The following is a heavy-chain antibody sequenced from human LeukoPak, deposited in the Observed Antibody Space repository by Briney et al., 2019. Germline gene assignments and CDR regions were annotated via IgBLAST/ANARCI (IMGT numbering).Heavy chain of an antibody. CDR2: IYSSGST. CDR3: ARGNSGYDYAFDI. V-gene: IGHV4-59*01. Sequence: SETLSLTCAVSGGSISSYHWSWIRQPPGKGLQWIGFIYSSGSTNYNPSLKSRVTISLDTSKNQFSLRVSSVTSADTAVYYCARGNSGYDYAFDIWGQGTMVTVSS. CDR1: GGSISSYH. J-gene: IGHJ3*02. D-gene: IGHD5-12*01.